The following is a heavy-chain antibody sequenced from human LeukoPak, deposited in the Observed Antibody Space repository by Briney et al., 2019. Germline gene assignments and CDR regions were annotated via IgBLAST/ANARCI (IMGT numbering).Heavy chain of an antibody. CDR1: GDTFSNYA. J-gene: IGHJ4*02. D-gene: IGHD3-22*01. CDR3: ARAHYDSSGSAVDY. Sequence: ASVKVSCKASGDTFSNYAISWVRQAPGQGLEWMGRIIPILGIANYAQKFQGRVTITRDTSASTAYMELSSLRSEDTAVYYCARAHYDSSGSAVDYWGQGTLVTVSS. V-gene: IGHV1-69*04. CDR2: IIPILGIA.